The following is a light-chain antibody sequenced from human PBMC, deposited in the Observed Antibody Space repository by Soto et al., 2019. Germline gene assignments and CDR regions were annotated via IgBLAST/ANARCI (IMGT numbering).Light chain of an antibody. CDR3: QKYDSAPLT. V-gene: IGKV1-27*01. J-gene: IGKJ4*01. Sequence: DIQMTQSPSSLTASIGDRVTICCRASQGFSNSLAWYQQKPGKVPTLLIYGASILQSGVPSRFSGSGSGTEFTLTISCLQPEDVATYFCQKYDSAPLTFGGGTKVVIK. CDR1: QGFSNS. CDR2: GAS.